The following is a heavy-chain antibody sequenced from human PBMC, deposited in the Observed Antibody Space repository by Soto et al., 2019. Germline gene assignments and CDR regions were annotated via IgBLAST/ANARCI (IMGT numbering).Heavy chain of an antibody. J-gene: IGHJ6*02. D-gene: IGHD1-1*01. V-gene: IGHV4-30-4*01. Sequence: SETLSLTCTVSGDSISSAAYYWSWIRQTPGKGLEWIGHIFYSGTKYYNPSLKSRLTISVDTSKNHSSLRLTSVTAADTAVYYCARDLWVEPELYYYGMDVWGQGTTVTVSS. CDR3: ARDLWVEPELYYYGMDV. CDR2: IFYSGTK. CDR1: GDSISSAAYY.